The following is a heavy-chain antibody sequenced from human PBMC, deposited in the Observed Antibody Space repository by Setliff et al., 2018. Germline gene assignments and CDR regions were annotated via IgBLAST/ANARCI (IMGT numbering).Heavy chain of an antibody. V-gene: IGHV3-23*01. J-gene: IGHJ4*02. Sequence: GSLRLSCVASGYTFNYYAMSWVRQAPGKGLEWVSSISGSGDSTYYADSVKGRFTISRDNSKNALYLQMNSLRAEDTAVYYCARGGSPYYFDYWGQGTLVTVSS. D-gene: IGHD3-16*01. CDR3: ARGGSPYYFDY. CDR2: ISGSGDST. CDR1: GYTFNYYA.